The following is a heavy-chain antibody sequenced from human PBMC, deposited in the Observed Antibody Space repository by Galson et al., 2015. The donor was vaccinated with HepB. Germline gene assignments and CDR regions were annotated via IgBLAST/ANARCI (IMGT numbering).Heavy chain of an antibody. D-gene: IGHD6-19*01. CDR2: INSDGSST. V-gene: IGHV3-74*01. J-gene: IGHJ4*02. CDR3: ARGMGSGWYWAWGGDY. CDR1: GFTFSSYW. Sequence: SLRLSCAASGFTFSSYWMHWVRQAPGKGLVWVSRINSDGSSTSYADSVKGRFTISRDNAKNTLYLQMNSLRAEDTAVYYCARGMGSGWYWAWGGDYWGQGTLVTVSS.